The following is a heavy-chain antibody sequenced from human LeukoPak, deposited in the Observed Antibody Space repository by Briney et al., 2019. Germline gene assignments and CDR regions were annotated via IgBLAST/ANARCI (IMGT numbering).Heavy chain of an antibody. V-gene: IGHV1-69*13. Sequence: SVKVSCKASGGTFSSYAISWVRQAPGQGLEWMGGIIPIFGTANYAQKFQGRVTITADESTSTAYMELSSLRSEDTAVYYCARDGLLLSAFDIWGQGTMVTVS. J-gene: IGHJ3*02. CDR3: ARDGLLLSAFDI. D-gene: IGHD2/OR15-2a*01. CDR1: GGTFSSYA. CDR2: IIPIFGTA.